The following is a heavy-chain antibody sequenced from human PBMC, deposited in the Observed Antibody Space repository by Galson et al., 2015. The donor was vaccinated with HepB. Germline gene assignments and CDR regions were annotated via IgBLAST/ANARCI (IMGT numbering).Heavy chain of an antibody. CDR1: GFSLSTSGVG. D-gene: IGHD1/OR15-1a*01. CDR2: IYWDDDK. V-gene: IGHV2-5*02. Sequence: PALVKPTQTLTLTCTFSGFSLSTSGVGVGWIRQSPGKALECLALIYWDDDKRYSPSLKNRLAIMKDTSGTHVVLTMTNVDPVDTATYYCAHRLVGHNNHWDTGVFDDWGQGTLVTVSS. J-gene: IGHJ4*02. CDR3: AHRLVGHNNHWDTGVFDD.